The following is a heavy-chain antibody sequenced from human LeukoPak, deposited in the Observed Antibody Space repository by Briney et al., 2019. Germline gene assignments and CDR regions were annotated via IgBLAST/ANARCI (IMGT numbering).Heavy chain of an antibody. V-gene: IGHV3-30-3*01. D-gene: IGHD6-19*01. Sequence: GGSLRLSCAASGFTFSSYALHWVRQAPGKGLEWVAIISYDGSTTDYAESVKGRFTISRDNSKNTLYLQMNNLKADDTAVYYCAKASRRAAVASPLDYWGQGSLVTVSS. J-gene: IGHJ4*02. CDR2: ISYDGSTT. CDR3: AKASRRAAVASPLDY. CDR1: GFTFSSYA.